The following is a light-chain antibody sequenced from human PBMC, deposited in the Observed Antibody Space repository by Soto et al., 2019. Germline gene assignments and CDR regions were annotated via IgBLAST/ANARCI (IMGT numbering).Light chain of an antibody. J-gene: IGKJ4*01. CDR1: QSVSSSY. CDR3: QQYGSSPLT. Sequence: EVVMTQAPGTVSFSPGERATLSCRASQSVSSSYLAWYQQKPGQAPRLLIYGASSRATGTPDRFSGSGSGTDFTLTIRRLEPEDFAVYYCQQYGSSPLTFGGGTKVDIK. V-gene: IGKV3-20*01. CDR2: GAS.